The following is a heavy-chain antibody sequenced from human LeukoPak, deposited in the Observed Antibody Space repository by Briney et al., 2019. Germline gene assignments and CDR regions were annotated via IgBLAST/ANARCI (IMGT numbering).Heavy chain of an antibody. CDR2: IYYSGST. Sequence: SETLSLTCTVSGGSISSGGYYWSWIRQHPGKGLEWIGYIYYSGSTYYNPTLKSRVTISVDTSKNQFSLKLSSVTAADTAVYYCARAGGFFSPFGYWGQGTLVTVSS. D-gene: IGHD3-16*01. J-gene: IGHJ4*02. V-gene: IGHV4-31*03. CDR1: GGSISSGGYY. CDR3: ARAGGFFSPFGY.